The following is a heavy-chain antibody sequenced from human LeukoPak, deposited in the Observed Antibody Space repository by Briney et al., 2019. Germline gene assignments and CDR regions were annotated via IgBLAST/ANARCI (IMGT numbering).Heavy chain of an antibody. J-gene: IGHJ4*02. Sequence: GGSLRLSCTASKFTFSHYGMQWVRQAPGKGLEWVAVISSDGSIKVYADSVKGRFTLSRDNSINTVDLQMNSLRAEDTAVYYCVKEYHSRGFGAYFDYWGQGTLVTVSS. CDR3: VKEYHSRGFGAYFDY. CDR1: KFTFSHYG. CDR2: ISSDGSIK. V-gene: IGHV3-30*18. D-gene: IGHD3-3*01.